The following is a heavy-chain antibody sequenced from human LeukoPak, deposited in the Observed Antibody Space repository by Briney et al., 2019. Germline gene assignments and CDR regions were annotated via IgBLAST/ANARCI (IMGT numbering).Heavy chain of an antibody. V-gene: IGHV3-15*01. CDR2: IKSKTDGGTT. CDR1: GFTFSNAW. J-gene: IGHJ4*02. CDR3: TTSYYYGSGSYYNG. D-gene: IGHD3-10*01. Sequence: GGSLRLSCAASGFTFSNAWMSWVRQAPGKGLEWVGRIKSKTDGGTTDYAAPVKGRFTISRDDSRNTLYLQMNSLKTEDTTVYYCTTSYYYGSGSYYNGWGQGTLVTVSS.